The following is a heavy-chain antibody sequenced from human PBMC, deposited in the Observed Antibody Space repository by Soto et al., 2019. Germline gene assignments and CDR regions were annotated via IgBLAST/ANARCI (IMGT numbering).Heavy chain of an antibody. Sequence: PGGSLRLSCAAPASGFTFRSYGMHWVRQAPGKGLQCVASISYDGSNRKYADSVKGRFTVSRDNSKNTLYLEMNSLRTEDTAVYYCVKDPVVEGHYFGPSALFFWRQGTLVTVSS. V-gene: IGHV3-30*18. CDR1: GFTFRSYG. J-gene: IGHJ4*02. D-gene: IGHD3-9*01. CDR2: ISYDGSNR. CDR3: VKDPVVEGHYFGPSALFF.